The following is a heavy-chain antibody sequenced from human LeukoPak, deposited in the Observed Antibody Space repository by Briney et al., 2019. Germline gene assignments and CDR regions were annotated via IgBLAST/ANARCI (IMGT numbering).Heavy chain of an antibody. CDR1: GGTFSSYT. J-gene: IGHJ4*02. D-gene: IGHD3-3*01. V-gene: IGHV1-69*02. Sequence: GASVKVSCKATGGTFSSYTISWVRKAPGQGLEWMGRIIPILGIANYAQKFQGRVTITADKSTSTAYMELSSRRSEDTAVYYGARGGYYDSTYWGQGTLVTVSS. CDR2: IIPILGIA. CDR3: ARGGYYDSTY.